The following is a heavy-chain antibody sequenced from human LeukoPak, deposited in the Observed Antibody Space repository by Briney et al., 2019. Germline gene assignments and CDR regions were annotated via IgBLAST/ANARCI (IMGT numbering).Heavy chain of an antibody. CDR3: AGHHPRNTVDF. Sequence: SETLSLTCTVSGGSISPYYWSWVRQPPGKGLEWVGYIFYSGTTRYNPSLKSRVTISVDTSKNQFSLKLSSVTAADTAVYYCAGHHPRNTVDFWGQGTLVTVSS. CDR1: GGSISPYY. CDR2: IFYSGTT. J-gene: IGHJ4*02. D-gene: IGHD3-16*02. V-gene: IGHV4-59*08.